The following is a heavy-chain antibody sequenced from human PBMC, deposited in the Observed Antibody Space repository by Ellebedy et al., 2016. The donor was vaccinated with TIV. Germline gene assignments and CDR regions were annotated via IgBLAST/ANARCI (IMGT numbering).Heavy chain of an antibody. J-gene: IGHJ4*02. D-gene: IGHD6-19*01. V-gene: IGHV1-2*02. Sequence: ASVKVSCXASGYTFTGYYMHWVRQAPGQGLEWMGWINPNSGGTNYAQKFQGRVTMTRDTSTSTVYMELSSLRSEDTAVYYCARDLGKLSSGWGPGFDYWGQGTLVTVSS. CDR1: GYTFTGYY. CDR3: ARDLGKLSSGWGPGFDY. CDR2: INPNSGGT.